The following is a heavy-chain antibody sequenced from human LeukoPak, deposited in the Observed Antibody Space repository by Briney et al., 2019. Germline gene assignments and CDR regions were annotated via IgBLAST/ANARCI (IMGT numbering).Heavy chain of an antibody. CDR1: GFTVSSNY. D-gene: IGHD1-26*01. CDR3: ARGGSYRPFDP. Sequence: GGSLRLSCAASGFTVSSNYMSWVSQAPGKGLEWVSVIYSGGSTYYADSVKGRFTISRDNSKNTLYLQMNSLRAEDTAVYYCARGGSYRPFDPWGQGTLVTVSS. CDR2: IYSGGST. V-gene: IGHV3-66*01. J-gene: IGHJ5*02.